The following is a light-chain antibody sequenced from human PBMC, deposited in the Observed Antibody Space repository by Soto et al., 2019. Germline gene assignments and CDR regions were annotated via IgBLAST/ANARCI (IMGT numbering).Light chain of an antibody. V-gene: IGLV2-23*02. Sequence: QSALTQPASVSGSPGQSITISCTGTSGDVGNYDLVSWYQQHPGKAPKFIIYEVSKRPAGASNRFSGSKSGNTASLTSSGLQAEDEAVYYCCSYAGSITSVVFGGGTQLTVL. CDR3: CSYAGSITSVV. CDR1: SGDVGNYDL. CDR2: EVS. J-gene: IGLJ3*02.